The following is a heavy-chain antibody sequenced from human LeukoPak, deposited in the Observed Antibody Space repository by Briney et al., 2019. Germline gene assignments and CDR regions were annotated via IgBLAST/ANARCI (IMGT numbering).Heavy chain of an antibody. CDR1: GFTVSSNY. J-gene: IGHJ6*02. D-gene: IGHD3-10*01. Sequence: PGGSLRLSCAASGFTVSSNYMSWVRQVPGKGLEWVSVIYSDGTISYADSVKGRFTISRDNSENTLYLQMNSLRAEDTAVYYCARSGVYLSYYGMDVWGQGTTVTVSS. CDR2: IYSDGTI. V-gene: IGHV3-66*01. CDR3: ARSGVYLSYYGMDV.